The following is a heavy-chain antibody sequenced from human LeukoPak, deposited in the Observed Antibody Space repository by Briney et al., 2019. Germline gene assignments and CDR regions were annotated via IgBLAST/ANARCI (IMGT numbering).Heavy chain of an antibody. V-gene: IGHV1-18*01. Sequence: GASVKVSCKASGYTFTTYGFSWVRQAPGQGLEWMGWISAYNGNTNYAQKLQGRVTMTTDTSTSTAYMELRSLRSDDTAVYYCARVVGYSGSSGHWFDPWGQGTLVTVSS. D-gene: IGHD1-26*01. J-gene: IGHJ5*02. CDR3: ARVVGYSGSSGHWFDP. CDR1: GYTFTTYG. CDR2: ISAYNGNT.